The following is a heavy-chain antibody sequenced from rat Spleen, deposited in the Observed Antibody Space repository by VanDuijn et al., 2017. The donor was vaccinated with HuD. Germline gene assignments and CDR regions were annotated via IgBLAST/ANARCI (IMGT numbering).Heavy chain of an antibody. V-gene: IGHV3-3*01. CDR2: INSAGST. CDR1: GYSITSSYR. D-gene: IGHD1-4*01. Sequence: EVQLQESGPGLVKPSQSLSLTCSVTGYSITSSYRWNWIRKFPGNKLEWMGYINSAGSTNYNPSLKSRISITRDTSKNQFFLQVNSVTTEDTATYYCARYYPGIRDWYFDFWGPGTMVTVSS. CDR3: ARYYPGIRDWYFDF. J-gene: IGHJ1*01.